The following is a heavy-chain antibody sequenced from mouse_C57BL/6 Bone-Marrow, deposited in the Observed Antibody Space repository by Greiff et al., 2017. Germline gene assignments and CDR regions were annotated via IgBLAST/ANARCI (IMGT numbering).Heavy chain of an antibody. CDR2: IYPRSGNT. V-gene: IGHV1-81*01. D-gene: IGHD1-1*01. CDR1: GYTFTSYG. CDR3: ARFPIYYYGSAWFAD. J-gene: IGHJ3*01. Sequence: LVESGAELARPGASVKLSCKASGYTFTSYGISWVKQRTGQGLEWIGEIYPRSGNTYYNEKFKGQATLTADKSSSTAYMELRSLTSEDSAVYFCARFPIYYYGSAWFADWGQGTLVTVSA.